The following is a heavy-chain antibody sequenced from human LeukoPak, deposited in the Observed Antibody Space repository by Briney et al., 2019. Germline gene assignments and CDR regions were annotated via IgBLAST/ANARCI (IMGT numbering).Heavy chain of an antibody. D-gene: IGHD2-15*01. CDR2: IYYNGST. CDR3: ARKGGLFDY. CDR1: GGSIRYYY. J-gene: IGHJ4*02. Sequence: SETLSLTCTVSGGSIRYYYWSWIRQSPGKGLEWIGYIYYNGSTNYNPSLTSRVTISVDMSKNQFSLKMSSVTAAVTAVYYCARKGGLFDYWGQGRLVTVSS. V-gene: IGHV4-59*01.